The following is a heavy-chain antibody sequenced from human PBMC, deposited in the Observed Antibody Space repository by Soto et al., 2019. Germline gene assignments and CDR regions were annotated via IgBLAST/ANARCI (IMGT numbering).Heavy chain of an antibody. D-gene: IGHD6-19*01. CDR2: IYPCDPDT. CDR1: GYSFTSYW. CDR3: ARGSRGMDV. J-gene: IGHJ6*02. V-gene: IGHV5-51*01. Sequence: GETLNISRTGSGYSFTSYWIGLLRQMPGKGLDWMGLIYPCDPDTRYSPPFQGQVTISTXXXNXXXPXQXXXLXASDTAMYYSARGSRGMDVWGQGTTVTVSS.